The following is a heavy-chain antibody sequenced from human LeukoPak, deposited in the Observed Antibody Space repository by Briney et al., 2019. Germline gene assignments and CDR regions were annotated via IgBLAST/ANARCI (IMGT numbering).Heavy chain of an antibody. CDR1: GFALSGYD. CDR3: ARGWISGSPLASDI. J-gene: IGHJ3*02. Sequence: GGSLRLSCAASGFALSGYDMHWVRQAAGKGLEWVSGIGTAGDAYYPGSVKGRFTISRENAENSLYLQMNSLRAGDTAVYYCARGWISGSPLASDIWGQGTLITVSS. CDR2: IGTAGDA. V-gene: IGHV3-13*01. D-gene: IGHD6-25*01.